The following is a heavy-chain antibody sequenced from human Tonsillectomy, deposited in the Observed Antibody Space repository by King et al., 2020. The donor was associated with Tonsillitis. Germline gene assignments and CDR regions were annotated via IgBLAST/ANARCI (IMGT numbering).Heavy chain of an antibody. V-gene: IGHV3-21*01. CDR2: ISSSSTYI. CDR3: ARGGCFVVVTANTGGVDY. J-gene: IGHJ4*02. D-gene: IGHD2-21*02. CDR1: GFTFSTYT. Sequence: QLVQSGGGLVTPGGSLRLSCAASGFTFSTYTMNWVRQAPGKGLEWVSSISSSSTYISYADSVKGRFTLSRDNAKNSLYLQMNSLRAEDTAVYYCARGGCFVVVTANTGGVDYWGQGTLVTVSS.